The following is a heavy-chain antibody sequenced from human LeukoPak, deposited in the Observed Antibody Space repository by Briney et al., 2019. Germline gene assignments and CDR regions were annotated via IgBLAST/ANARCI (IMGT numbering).Heavy chain of an antibody. CDR1: GGTFSSYA. CDR2: IIPIFGTA. J-gene: IGHJ4*02. V-gene: IGHV1-69*13. CDR3: ARGKDTAMAQAY. D-gene: IGHD5-18*01. Sequence: ASVKVSCKASGGTFSSYAISWVRQAPGQGLEWMGGIIPIFGTANYAQKFQGRVTITAGESTSTAYMELSSLRSEDTAVYYCARGKDTAMAQAYWGQGTLVTVSS.